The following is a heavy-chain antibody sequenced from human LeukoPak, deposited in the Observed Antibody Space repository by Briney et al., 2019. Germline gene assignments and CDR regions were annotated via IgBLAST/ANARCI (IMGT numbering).Heavy chain of an antibody. D-gene: IGHD6-13*01. CDR1: GFIFSSYW. Sequence: GGSLRLSCAASGFIFSSYWMHWVRQAPGKGLVWVSRIKSDGSSTTYADSVKGRFTISRDNSKNTLFLQMNSLRTEDTAVYYCAKDRSTTWSFDYWGQGTLVTVSS. V-gene: IGHV3-74*01. CDR2: IKSDGSST. J-gene: IGHJ4*02. CDR3: AKDRSTTWSFDY.